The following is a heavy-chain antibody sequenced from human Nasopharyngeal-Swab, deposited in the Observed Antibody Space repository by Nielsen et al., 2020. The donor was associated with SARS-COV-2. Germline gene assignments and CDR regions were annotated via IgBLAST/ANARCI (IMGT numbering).Heavy chain of an antibody. V-gene: IGHV3-30*04. D-gene: IGHD5-24*01. CDR1: GFSFNSHA. CDR2: ISYAGSSE. Sequence: GESLKISCAASGFSFNSHAMHWVRQAPGKGLERVAVISYAGSSEYYADSVKGRFTISRDNFKDTLYLQMDSLRPEDTAVYYCARAADGYNSFDPWGQGTLVTVSS. CDR3: ARAADGYNSFDP. J-gene: IGHJ5*02.